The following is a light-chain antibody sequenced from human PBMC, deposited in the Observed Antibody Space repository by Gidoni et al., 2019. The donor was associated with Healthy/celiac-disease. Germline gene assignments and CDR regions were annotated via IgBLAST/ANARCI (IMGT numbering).Light chain of an antibody. V-gene: IGLV2-14*03. CDR3: SSYTSSTRV. Sequence: QSALTQPASVSGSPGQSLTISCTGTSSDVGGYNDVSWYQQHPGKAPKLMIYDVSNRPSGVSNRFSGSKSGNTASLTISGLQAEDEADYYCSSYTSSTRVFGTGTKVTVL. J-gene: IGLJ1*01. CDR1: SSDVGGYND. CDR2: DVS.